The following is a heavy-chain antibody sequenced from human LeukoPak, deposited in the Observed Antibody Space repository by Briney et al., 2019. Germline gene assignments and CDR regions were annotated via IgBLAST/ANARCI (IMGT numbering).Heavy chain of an antibody. CDR1: GFTFSGYS. D-gene: IGHD3-10*01. V-gene: IGHV3-48*01. Sequence: SGGSLRLSCAGSGFTFSGYSMHWVRQAPGKGLEWVAYIGTSGSSAYYTDSVQGRFTISRDNAKNSLYLQMNTLRAEDTAVYYCARDEGDYYYYYMDVWGKGTTVTVSS. J-gene: IGHJ6*03. CDR2: IGTSGSSA. CDR3: ARDEGDYYYYYMDV.